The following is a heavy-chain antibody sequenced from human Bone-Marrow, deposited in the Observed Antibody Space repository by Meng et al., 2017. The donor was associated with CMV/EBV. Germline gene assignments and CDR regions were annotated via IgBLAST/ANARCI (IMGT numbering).Heavy chain of an antibody. CDR3: ARDSCSSTSCYIDYYFGMDV. Sequence: ASVKVSCKASGYTFTGYYIHWVRQAPGQGLEWMGWINPNSGGTNYAQKFQGRVTMTRDTSISTAYMELSRLRSDDTAVYYCARDSCSSTSCYIDYYFGMDVWGQGTTVTVSS. CDR1: GYTFTGYY. CDR2: INPNSGGT. J-gene: IGHJ6*02. D-gene: IGHD2-2*02. V-gene: IGHV1-2*02.